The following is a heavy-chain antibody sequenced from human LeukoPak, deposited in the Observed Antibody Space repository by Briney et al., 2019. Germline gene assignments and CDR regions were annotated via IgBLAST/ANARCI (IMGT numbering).Heavy chain of an antibody. CDR2: INPSAGST. J-gene: IGHJ4*02. D-gene: IGHD2-21*02. Sequence: ASVKVSCKTSGYTFTSCYMHWVRQAPGQGHEWMGMINPSAGSTRYAQKFQGRVTMTTDTSTSTVYMELSSLRSEDTAVYYCARGGCGDSAAPFDDWGQGTLVPVSS. CDR3: ARGGCGDSAAPFDD. CDR1: GYTFTSCY. V-gene: IGHV1-46*01.